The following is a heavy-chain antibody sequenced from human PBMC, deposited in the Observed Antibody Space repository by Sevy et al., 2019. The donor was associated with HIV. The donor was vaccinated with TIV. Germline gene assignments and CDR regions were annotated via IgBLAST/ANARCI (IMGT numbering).Heavy chain of an antibody. CDR1: GFTFSSYA. CDR3: GKCEGGHRGYFDY. Sequence: GGSLRLSCAASGFTFSSYAMSWVRQAPGKGLEWVSAISGSGGSTYYEDSVKGRFTISRDNSKNTLYLQMNSLRAEDTAVYYCGKCEGGHRGYFDYWGQGTLVTVSS. J-gene: IGHJ4*02. D-gene: IGHD6-25*01. CDR2: ISGSGGST. V-gene: IGHV3-23*01.